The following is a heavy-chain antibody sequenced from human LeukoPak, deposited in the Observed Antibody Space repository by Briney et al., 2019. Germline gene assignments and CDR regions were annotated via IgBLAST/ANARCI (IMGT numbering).Heavy chain of an antibody. CDR3: ARARLITMVRGVIKRENWFDP. CDR2: TYYRSKWYN. CDR1: GDSVSSNSAA. J-gene: IGHJ5*02. Sequence: SQTLSLTCAISGDSVSSNSAAWNWIRQSPSRGLEWLGRTYYRSKWYNDYAVSVKSRITINPDTSKNQFSLQLNSVTPEDTAVYYCARARLITMVRGVIKRENWFDPWGQGTLVTVSS. V-gene: IGHV6-1*01. D-gene: IGHD3-10*01.